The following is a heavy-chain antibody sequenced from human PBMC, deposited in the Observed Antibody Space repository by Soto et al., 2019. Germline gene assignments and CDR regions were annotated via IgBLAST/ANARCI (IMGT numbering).Heavy chain of an antibody. CDR1: GGSISTRSYY. CDR3: ASRVEGLYSGNDRYYFDY. CDR2: IYYSGRS. D-gene: IGHD5-12*01. V-gene: IGHV4-39*01. J-gene: IGHJ4*02. Sequence: SETLSLTCTVSGGSISTRSYYLGWIRQPPGKGLEWIGTIYYSGRSYHNPSLKSRVTISVDTSKNQFSLTLTSVTAADTAVYFCASRVEGLYSGNDRYYFDYWGQGTLVTVSS.